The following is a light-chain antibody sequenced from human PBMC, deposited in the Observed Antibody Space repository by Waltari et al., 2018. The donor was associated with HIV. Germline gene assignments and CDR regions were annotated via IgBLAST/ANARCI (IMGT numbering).Light chain of an antibody. CDR2: EVS. V-gene: IGLV2-14*01. CDR1: SNDLRNYNS. Sequence: QSALPQPASVSGSPGQSIPISCTGTSNDLRNYNSVSWYQHHPGKAPNVIIYEVSTRPSGVSSRFSGSISANTASLTISGLQAEDEADYFCTSYISSSSPVFGGGTKVTVL. CDR3: TSYISSSSPV. J-gene: IGLJ3*02.